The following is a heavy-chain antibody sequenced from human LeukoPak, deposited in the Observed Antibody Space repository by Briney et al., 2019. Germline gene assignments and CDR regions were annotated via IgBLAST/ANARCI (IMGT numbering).Heavy chain of an antibody. CDR3: ARGPTGEEHRKYYYYYMDV. Sequence: SETLSLTCAVSGGSISSNSYYWAWIRQPPGKGLEWIGSIYHSGSTNYNPSLKSRVTISVDTSKNQFSLKLSSVTAADTAVYYCARGPTGEEHRKYYYYYMDVWGKGTTVTVSS. CDR1: GGSISSNSYY. V-gene: IGHV4-39*07. D-gene: IGHD7-27*01. J-gene: IGHJ6*03. CDR2: IYHSGST.